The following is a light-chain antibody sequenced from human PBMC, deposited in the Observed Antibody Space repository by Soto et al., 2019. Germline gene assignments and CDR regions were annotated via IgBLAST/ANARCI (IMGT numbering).Light chain of an antibody. J-gene: IGKJ3*01. Sequence: EVVLTQSPGSLSLSPGERATLSCRASQSISSNYLAWYRQRPGQPPTLLIYGASRRAAGIPDRFSGSGSGTDFTLTISRLEPEDFAVFYCQQYGSSQGFTFGPGTKVDIK. CDR1: QSISSNY. V-gene: IGKV3-20*01. CDR3: QQYGSSQGFT. CDR2: GAS.